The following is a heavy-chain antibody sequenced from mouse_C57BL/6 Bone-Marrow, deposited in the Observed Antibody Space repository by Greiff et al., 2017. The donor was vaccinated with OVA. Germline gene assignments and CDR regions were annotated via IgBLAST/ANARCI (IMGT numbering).Heavy chain of an antibody. CDR2: IYPRSGNT. Sequence: VQGVESGAELARPGASVKLSCKASGYTFTSYGISWVKQRTGQGLEWIGEIYPRSGNTYYNEKFKGKATLTADKSSSTAYMELRSLTSEDSAVYFCARSPTGPYWYFDVWGTGTTVTVSS. J-gene: IGHJ1*03. D-gene: IGHD4-1*02. CDR3: ARSPTGPYWYFDV. CDR1: GYTFTSYG. V-gene: IGHV1-81*01.